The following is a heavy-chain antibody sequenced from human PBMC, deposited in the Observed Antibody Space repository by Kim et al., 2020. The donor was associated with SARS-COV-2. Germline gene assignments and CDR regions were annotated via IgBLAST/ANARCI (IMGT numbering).Heavy chain of an antibody. CDR3: ARVVAILGYSSGWYDRPFDY. Sequence: ASVKVSCKASGYTFTSYGISWVRQAPGQGLEWMGWISAYNGNTNYAQKLQGRVTMTTDTSTSTAYMELRSLRSDDTAVYYCARVVAILGYSSGWYDRPFDYWGQGTLHTVSS. V-gene: IGHV1-18*01. D-gene: IGHD6-19*01. CDR2: ISAYNGNT. J-gene: IGHJ4*02. CDR1: GYTFTSYG.